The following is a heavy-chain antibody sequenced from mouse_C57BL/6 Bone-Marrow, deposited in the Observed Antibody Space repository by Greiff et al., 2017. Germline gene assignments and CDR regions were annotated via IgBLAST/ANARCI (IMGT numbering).Heavy chain of an antibody. CDR3: AGESNWEWYFDV. J-gene: IGHJ1*03. CDR2: INYDGSST. Sequence: EVKLVESEGGLVQPGSSMKLSCTASGFTFSDYYMAWVRQVPEKGLEWVANINYDGSSTYYLDSLKSRFIISRDNAKNSLYLQMSSLKSEDTATYDCAGESNWEWYFDVWGTGTTVTVSS. CDR1: GFTFSDYY. D-gene: IGHD4-1*01. V-gene: IGHV5-16*01.